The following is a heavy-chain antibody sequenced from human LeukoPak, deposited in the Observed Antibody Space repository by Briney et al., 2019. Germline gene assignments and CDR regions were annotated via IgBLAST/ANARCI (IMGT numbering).Heavy chain of an antibody. CDR3: AKACARYYYDSSGYCPFDY. CDR2: ISWDGGST. D-gene: IGHD3-22*01. J-gene: IGHJ4*02. CDR1: GFTFDDYT. V-gene: IGHV3-43*01. Sequence: PGGSLRLSCAASGFTFDDYTMHWVRQAPGKGLEWVSLISWDGGSTYYADSVKGRFTISKDNSKNSLYLQMNSLRTEDTALYYCAKACARYYYDSSGYCPFDYWGQGTLVTVSS.